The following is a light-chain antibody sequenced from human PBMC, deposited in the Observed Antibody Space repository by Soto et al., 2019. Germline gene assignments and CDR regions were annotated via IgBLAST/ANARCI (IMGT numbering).Light chain of an antibody. Sequence: DIQMTQSPSSLSASVGDRVTITCRASQSISSYLNWYQQKPGKAPKLLIYAASSLQSGVPSRFSGSGSGTDFTLTISSLQPDDCATYYCQQYRGYWTFGQGTKVDIK. CDR3: QQYRGYWT. V-gene: IGKV1-39*01. CDR1: QSISSY. CDR2: AAS. J-gene: IGKJ1*01.